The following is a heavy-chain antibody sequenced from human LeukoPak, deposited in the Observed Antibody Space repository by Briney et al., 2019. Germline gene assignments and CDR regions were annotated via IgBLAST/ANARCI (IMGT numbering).Heavy chain of an antibody. CDR1: GYTFTNYG. V-gene: IGHV1-18*01. CDR3: AKESLRVVPSATFDY. Sequence: ASVKVSCKASGYTFTNYGITWVRQAPGQGPEWMGWISGYNGNTNYAQKLQGRVSMTTDTSTSTAYMELRSLRSDDTAVYYCAKESLRVVPSATFDYWGQGTLVTVSS. CDR2: ISGYNGNT. J-gene: IGHJ4*02. D-gene: IGHD2-2*01.